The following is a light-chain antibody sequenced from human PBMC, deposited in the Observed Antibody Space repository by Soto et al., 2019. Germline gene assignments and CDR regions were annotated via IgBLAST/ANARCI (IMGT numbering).Light chain of an antibody. V-gene: IGKV1-5*03. CDR3: QQHNSYSPLT. Sequence: EIQMTQSPSTLSASVGDRVTLTCRASQSISSWLAWYQQKPGKAPTLLLYKASSLESGVPPTFSGSGSGTAFSPTISFLQPDDFAAYYCQQHNSYSPLTFGGGTKVDI. CDR1: QSISSW. J-gene: IGKJ4*01. CDR2: KAS.